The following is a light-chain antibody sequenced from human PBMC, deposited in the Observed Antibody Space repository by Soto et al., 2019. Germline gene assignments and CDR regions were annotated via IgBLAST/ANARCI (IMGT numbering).Light chain of an antibody. Sequence: QSVLTQPPSAXGSPGQSVTVSCTGTSSDVGGYNYVSWYQQHPDKAPKLMIYDVSKRPSGVPDRFSGSKSGNTASLIVSGLQAEDEADYYCSSYAGTHVVFGTGTKVTVL. J-gene: IGLJ1*01. CDR1: SSDVGGYNY. CDR2: DVS. CDR3: SSYAGTHVV. V-gene: IGLV2-8*01.